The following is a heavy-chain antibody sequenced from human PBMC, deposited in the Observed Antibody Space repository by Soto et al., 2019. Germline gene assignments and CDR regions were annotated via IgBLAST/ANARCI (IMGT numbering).Heavy chain of an antibody. CDR2: IYYGGST. CDR3: ARGVPRRITMVRGVIPRGLDWSDP. J-gene: IGHJ5*02. CDR1: GGSISSYY. V-gene: IGHV4-59*12. Sequence: PSETLSLTCTVSGGSISSYYWSWIRQPPGKGLEWIGYIYYGGSTNYNPSLKGRVTISVDTSKNQFSLKLSSVTAADTAVYYCARGVPRRITMVRGVIPRGLDWSDPWGQGTLVTVSS. D-gene: IGHD3-10*01.